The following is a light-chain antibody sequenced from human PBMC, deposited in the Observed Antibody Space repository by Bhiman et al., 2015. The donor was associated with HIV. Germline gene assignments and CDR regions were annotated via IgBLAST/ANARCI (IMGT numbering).Light chain of an antibody. J-gene: IGLJ1*01. Sequence: QSVLTQPPSVSAAPGQKVTISCSGSSSNIGNIYVSWYQQLPGTAPKLLMYGNSNRPSGVPDRFSGSKSGNTASLTVSGLQAEDEADYYCASYAGSNNYVFGTGTKVTVL. V-gene: IGLV1-40*01. CDR1: SSNIGNIY. CDR2: GNS. CDR3: ASYAGSNNYV.